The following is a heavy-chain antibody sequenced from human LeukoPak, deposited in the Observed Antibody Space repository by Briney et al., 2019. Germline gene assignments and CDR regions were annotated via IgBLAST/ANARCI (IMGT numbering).Heavy chain of an antibody. CDR2: IRSGIYGATT. V-gene: IGHV3-49*04. D-gene: IGHD3-10*01. CDR1: GFTFGDDR. J-gene: IGHJ6*03. Sequence: PGGSLRHSCSASGFTFGDDRMNWVCPGPGKGLEWVAIIRSGIYGATTEYAASVTGRLTTSRDHSKSTASLQITGLQAEETAAYYCTRDYGENILRYYYYYMDVWGKGTTVTISS. CDR3: TRDYGENILRYYYYYMDV.